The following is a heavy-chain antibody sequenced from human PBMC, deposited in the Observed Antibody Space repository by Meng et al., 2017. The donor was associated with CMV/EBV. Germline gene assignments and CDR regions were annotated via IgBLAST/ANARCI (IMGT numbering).Heavy chain of an antibody. CDR3: AKDAPSYGVSPSYYYYGMDV. J-gene: IGHJ6*02. V-gene: IGHV3-30*02. CDR2: IRYDGSNR. CDR1: GFTFSSYG. Sequence: GGSLRLSCAASGFTFSSYGMNWVRQAPGKGLDWVAFIRYDGSNRYYADSVKGRFTISRDNSKNTLYLQMNSLRPEDTAVYYCAKDAPSYGVSPSYYYYGMDVWGQGTTVTVSS. D-gene: IGHD4-17*01.